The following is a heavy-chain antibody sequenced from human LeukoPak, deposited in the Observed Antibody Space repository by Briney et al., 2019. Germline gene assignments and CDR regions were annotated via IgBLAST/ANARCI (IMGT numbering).Heavy chain of an antibody. D-gene: IGHD2-2*01. CDR2: INPNSGDT. Sequence: ASVKVSCKASGYTFTDYYMHWVRQAPGQGFEWMGWINPNSGDTNYAQKFQGRVTMTRDTSISTTHMELSRLRSDDTAVYYCARANFLYCSSTTCLFDYWGQGTLVIVSS. CDR1: GYTFTDYY. V-gene: IGHV1-2*02. CDR3: ARANFLYCSSTTCLFDY. J-gene: IGHJ4*02.